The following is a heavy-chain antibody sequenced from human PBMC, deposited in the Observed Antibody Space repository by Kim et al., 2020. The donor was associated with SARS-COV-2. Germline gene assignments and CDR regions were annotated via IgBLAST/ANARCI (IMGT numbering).Heavy chain of an antibody. J-gene: IGHJ4*01. Sequence: QIQLVQSGPELKKPGETVKISCKASGYIFTTHAMSWVKQAPGKGLKWMGWINTYSGVPTYADDFKGRFAFSLETSASTTYLQINNLKNEDTATYFCASIWSYAMDYWGQGTSVTVSS. CDR3: ASIWSYAMDY. D-gene: IGHD2-8*01. CDR2: INTYSGVP. V-gene: IGHV7-4-1*02. CDR1: GYIFTTHA.